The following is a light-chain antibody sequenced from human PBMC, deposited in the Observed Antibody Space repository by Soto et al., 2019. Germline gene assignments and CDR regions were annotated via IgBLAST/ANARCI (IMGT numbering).Light chain of an antibody. CDR3: CSYAGSYTYWV. CDR2: DVS. Sequence: QSVLTQPRSVSGSPGQSVTMSCTGTSSDVGGYNFVSWYQHHPGKAPKVMIYDVSQRPSGVPDRFSGSKSGNTASLTISGLQTEDEANYCCCSYAGSYTYWVFGGGTKLTVL. J-gene: IGLJ3*02. V-gene: IGLV2-11*01. CDR1: SSDVGGYNF.